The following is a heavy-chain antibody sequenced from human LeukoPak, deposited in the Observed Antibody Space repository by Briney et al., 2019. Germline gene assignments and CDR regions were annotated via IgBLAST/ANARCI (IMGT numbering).Heavy chain of an antibody. J-gene: IGHJ2*01. Sequence: ASVKVSFKASGDTLSNYGFTWVRQAPGHGLEWVGWVSVNSGYTTSAQKFQGRVTLTTDSSTNAGYMELRSLTSDDTAVYYCARDPDVLLWFGGLGDRYFDLWGRGTLVTVSS. CDR3: ARDPDVLLWFGGLGDRYFDL. D-gene: IGHD3-10*01. CDR1: GDTLSNYG. V-gene: IGHV1-18*01. CDR2: VSVNSGYT.